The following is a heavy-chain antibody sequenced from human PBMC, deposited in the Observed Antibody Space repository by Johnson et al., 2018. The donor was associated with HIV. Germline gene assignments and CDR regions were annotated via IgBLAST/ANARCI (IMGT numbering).Heavy chain of an antibody. CDR2: IWYDGSNK. CDR1: GFTFSSYG. D-gene: IGHD1-1*01. J-gene: IGHJ3*02. CDR3: ATDHAEGCGPRTSARPCNAFDI. V-gene: IGHV3-33*08. Sequence: QMLLVESGGGLVKPGGSLRLSCAASGFTFSSYGLHWVRQAPGKGLEWVAVIWYDGSNKYYADSVKGRFTISRDNSKNTLYLQMNSLRAEDTAVYYCATDHAEGCGPRTSARPCNAFDIWGQGTMVTVSS.